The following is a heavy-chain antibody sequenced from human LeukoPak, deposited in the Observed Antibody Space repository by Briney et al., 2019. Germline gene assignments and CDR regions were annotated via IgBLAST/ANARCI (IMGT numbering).Heavy chain of an antibody. V-gene: IGHV3-30*02. D-gene: IGHD2-2*01. J-gene: IGHJ4*02. CDR1: GFTFSSYG. CDR3: AKDEVCSSTSCLY. CDR2: IRYDGSNK. Sequence: GGSLRLSCAASGFTFSSYGMHWVRQAPGKGLEWVAFIRYDGSNKYYADSVKGRFTISRDNSKNTLYLQMNSLRAEDTAVYYCAKDEVCSSTSCLYWGQGTLVTVSS.